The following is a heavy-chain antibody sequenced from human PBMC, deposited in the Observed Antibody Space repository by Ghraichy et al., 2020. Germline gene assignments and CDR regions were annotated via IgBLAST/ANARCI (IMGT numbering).Heavy chain of an antibody. V-gene: IGHV1-69*13. CDR2: IIPIFGTA. CDR1: GGTFSSYA. D-gene: IGHD6-19*01. CDR3: ARSKYSSGWRGDYYYYYGMGV. Sequence: SVKVSCKASGGTFSSYAISWVRQAPGQGLEWMGGIIPIFGTANYAQKFQGRVTITADESTSTAYMELSSLRSEDTAVYYCARSKYSSGWRGDYYYYYGMGVWGQGTTVTVSS. J-gene: IGHJ6*02.